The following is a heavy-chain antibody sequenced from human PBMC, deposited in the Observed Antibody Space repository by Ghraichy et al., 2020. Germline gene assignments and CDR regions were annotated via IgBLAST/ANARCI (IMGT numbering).Heavy chain of an antibody. CDR1: GFTFSSFW. D-gene: IGHD2-2*01. Sequence: GGSLRLSCAASGFTFSSFWMFWVRQGPGKGLVWVSRINSDGSSTSYAESVKGRFTISRDNAKNTLFLQMNSLRAEDTAVYYCASFGTGGAPSARADVWGQGTTVTVSS. CDR3: ASFGTGGAPSARADV. J-gene: IGHJ6*02. V-gene: IGHV3-74*01. CDR2: INSDGSST.